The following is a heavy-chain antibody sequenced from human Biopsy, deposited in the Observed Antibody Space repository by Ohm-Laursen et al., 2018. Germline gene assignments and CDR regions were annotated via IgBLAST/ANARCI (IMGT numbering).Heavy chain of an antibody. CDR3: ARVREGGLLDY. V-gene: IGHV1-18*01. Sequence: SVKVSCNGSGYIFTSFGAGWVRQAPGHGLEWMGWVSTYNGNTEYEQKFQGRVTMTTDTSANTAYMELRSLRSDDTAVYFCARVREGGLLDYWGQGILVTVSS. CDR2: VSTYNGNT. J-gene: IGHJ4*02. CDR1: GYIFTSFG. D-gene: IGHD3-16*01.